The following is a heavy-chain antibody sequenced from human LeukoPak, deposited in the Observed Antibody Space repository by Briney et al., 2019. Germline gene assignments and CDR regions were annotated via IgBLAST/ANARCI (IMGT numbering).Heavy chain of an antibody. J-gene: IGHJ3*02. V-gene: IGHV1-69*05. CDR3: ARDYDSSGFFAFDI. CDR2: IIPIFGTA. D-gene: IGHD3-22*01. Sequence: ASVKVSCKASGGTFSSYAISWLRQAPAQGLEWMGGIIPIFGTANYAQKFQGRVTITTDESTSTAYMELSSLRSEDTAVYYCARDYDSSGFFAFDIWGQGTMVTVSS. CDR1: GGTFSSYA.